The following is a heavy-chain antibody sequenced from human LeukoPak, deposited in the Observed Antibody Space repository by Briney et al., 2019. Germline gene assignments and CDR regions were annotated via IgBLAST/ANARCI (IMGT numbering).Heavy chain of an antibody. J-gene: IGHJ4*02. CDR2: ISYSGST. CDR1: GGSISTYY. Sequence: SETLSLTCTVSGGSISTYYWSWVRQPPGKGLEWIGYISYSGSTNYNPSLKSRVTTSLDTSKNQFSLKLSSVTAADTAVYYCARGPHDANFDYWGQGTLVTVSS. CDR3: ARGPHDANFDY. V-gene: IGHV4-59*01. D-gene: IGHD2-8*01.